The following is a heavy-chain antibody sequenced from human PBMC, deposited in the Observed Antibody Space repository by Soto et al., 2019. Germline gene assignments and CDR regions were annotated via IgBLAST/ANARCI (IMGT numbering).Heavy chain of an antibody. J-gene: IGHJ3*02. V-gene: IGHV3-30-3*01. D-gene: IGHD5-18*01. CDR3: ARGGIQLWSPAAFDI. CDR2: ISYDGSNK. Sequence: GSLRLSCAASGFTFSSYAMHWVRQAPGKGLEWVAVISYDGSNKYYADSVKGRFTISRDNSKNTLYLQMNSLRAEDTAVYYCARGGIQLWSPAAFDIWGQGTMVTVSS. CDR1: GFTFSSYA.